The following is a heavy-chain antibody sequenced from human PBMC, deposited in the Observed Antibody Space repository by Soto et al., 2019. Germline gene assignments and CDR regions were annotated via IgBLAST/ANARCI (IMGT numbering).Heavy chain of an antibody. V-gene: IGHV4-61*01. D-gene: IGHD6-13*01. CDR2: IYYSGST. CDR3: ARGNLSSWYANWFDP. Sequence: SETLSLTCTVSGGSVSSGSYYWSWIRQPPGKGLEWIGYIYYSGSTNYNPSLKSRVTISVDTSKNQFSLKLSSVTAADTAVYYCARGNLSSWYANWFDPWGQGTLVTVSS. J-gene: IGHJ5*02. CDR1: GGSVSSGSYY.